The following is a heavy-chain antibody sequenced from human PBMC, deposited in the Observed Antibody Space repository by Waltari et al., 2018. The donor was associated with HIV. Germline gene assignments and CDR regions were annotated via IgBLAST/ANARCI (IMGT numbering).Heavy chain of an antibody. CDR2: IIPAFGTA. J-gene: IGHJ6*02. V-gene: IGHV1-69*01. CDR1: GGTFSSYA. CDR3: ARDHRGYKLLYGMDV. D-gene: IGHD1-20*01. Sequence: QVQLVQSGAEVKKPGSSVRVSCKVSGGTFSSYAINWVRQAPRQGLEWMGGIIPAFGTANYAERFQGRVTITADEYTSTAYMDLSSLRSEDTAVYFCARDHRGYKLLYGMDVWGQGTTVTV.